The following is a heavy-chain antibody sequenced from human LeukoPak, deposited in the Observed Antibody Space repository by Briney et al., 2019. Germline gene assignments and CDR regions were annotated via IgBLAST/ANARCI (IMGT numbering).Heavy chain of an antibody. J-gene: IGHJ6*02. D-gene: IGHD3-10*01. Sequence: SETLSLTCTVSGGSISGSFWSWIRQPAGKGLEWIGRIYASGRTNYNPSLKSRITMSVDTSENQFSLKLTSVTAADTAVYFCARDGSYGSGRRYYYYGMDVWGQGTTVTVSS. CDR1: GGSISGSF. V-gene: IGHV4-4*07. CDR3: ARDGSYGSGRRYYYYGMDV. CDR2: IYASGRT.